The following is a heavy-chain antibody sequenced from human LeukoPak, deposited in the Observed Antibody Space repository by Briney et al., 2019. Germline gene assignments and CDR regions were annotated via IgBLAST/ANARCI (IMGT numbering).Heavy chain of an antibody. CDR1: GYPFIVHN. CDR2: IDPTTGGT. CDR3: ARPEYRYGYLLDY. J-gene: IGHJ4*02. Sequence: EASVKVSCKASGYPFIVHNIHWVRQAPGQGLEWVGWIDPTTGGTNYAQRFQGRVTLTRDTSITTAYMELNSLTSDDTAVYFCARPEYRYGYLLDYWGQGTLITVSS. V-gene: IGHV1-2*02. D-gene: IGHD5-18*01.